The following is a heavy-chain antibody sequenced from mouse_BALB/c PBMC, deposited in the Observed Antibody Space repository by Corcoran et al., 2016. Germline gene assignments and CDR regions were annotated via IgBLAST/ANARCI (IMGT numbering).Heavy chain of an antibody. CDR1: GFNIKDTY. D-gene: IGHD2-1*01. Sequence: EVQLQQSGAELVKPGASVKLSCTASGFNIKDTYMHWVKQRPEQGLEWIGRIDPANGNTKYDPKFQGKATITADTSSNTAYLQLSSLTSEDTAVDYCARGGNYNYAMDYWGQGTSVTVSS. CDR2: IDPANGNT. V-gene: IGHV14-3*02. CDR3: ARGGNYNYAMDY. J-gene: IGHJ4*01.